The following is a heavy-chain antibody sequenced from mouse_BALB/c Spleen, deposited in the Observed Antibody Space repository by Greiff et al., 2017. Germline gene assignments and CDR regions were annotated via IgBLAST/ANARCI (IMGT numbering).Heavy chain of an antibody. Sequence: QVHVKQSGPGLVAPSQSLSITCTVSGFSLTGYGVNWVRQPPGKGLEWLGMIWGDGSTDYNSALKSRLSISKDNSKSQVFLKMNSLQTDDTARYYCAREYGNYDAMDYWGQGTSVTVSS. CDR3: AREYGNYDAMDY. J-gene: IGHJ4*01. CDR1: GFSLTGYG. V-gene: IGHV2-6-7*01. D-gene: IGHD2-10*02. CDR2: IWGDGST.